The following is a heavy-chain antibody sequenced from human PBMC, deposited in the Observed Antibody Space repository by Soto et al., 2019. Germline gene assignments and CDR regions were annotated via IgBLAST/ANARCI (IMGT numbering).Heavy chain of an antibody. J-gene: IGHJ6*02. CDR1: GFNFSNYN. CDR2: ILHDGSNE. Sequence: SMRLSWSASGFNFSNYNMPWCRQAPGKGLEWVALILHDGSNEYYADSVKGRFTISRDSSKNTLYLQMKSLRAEDTAVYYCAKSRDGYSFYFYYGMDVWGQGTTVTVPS. CDR3: AKSRDGYSFYFYYGMDV. V-gene: IGHV3-30*18. D-gene: IGHD4-4*01.